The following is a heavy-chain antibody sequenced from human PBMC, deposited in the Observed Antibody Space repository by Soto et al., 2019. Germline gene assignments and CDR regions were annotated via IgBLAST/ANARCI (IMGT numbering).Heavy chain of an antibody. CDR3: ARDPDAHYYDSSGYEYYFDY. CDR1: GFTFSDYY. D-gene: IGHD3-22*01. Sequence: TGGSLRLSCAASGFTFSDYYMSWIRQAPGKGLEWVSYISSSGSTIYYADSVKGRFTISRDNAKNSLYLQTNSLRAEDTAVYYCARDPDAHYYDSSGYEYYFDYWGQGTLVTVSS. CDR2: ISSSGSTI. J-gene: IGHJ4*02. V-gene: IGHV3-11*01.